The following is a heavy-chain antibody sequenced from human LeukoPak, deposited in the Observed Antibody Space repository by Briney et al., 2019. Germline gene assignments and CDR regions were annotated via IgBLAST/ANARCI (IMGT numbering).Heavy chain of an antibody. J-gene: IGHJ4*02. V-gene: IGHV3-9*01. CDR2: ISWNSGSI. CDR3: AKGSIAAVAGSFFDY. CDR1: GFTFDDYA. D-gene: IGHD6-19*01. Sequence: GRSLRLSCAAPGFTFDDYAMHWVRQAPGKGLEWVSGISWNSGSIGYADSVKGRFTISRDNAKNSLYLQMNSLRAEDTALYYCAKGSIAAVAGSFFDYWGQGTLVTVSS.